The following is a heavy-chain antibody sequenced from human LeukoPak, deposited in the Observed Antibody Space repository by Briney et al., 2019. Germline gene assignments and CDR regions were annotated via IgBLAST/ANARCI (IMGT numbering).Heavy chain of an antibody. Sequence: GGSLRLSCAASGFTFSSYAMSWVREAPGKGLEWVSYISSSGSTIYYADSVKGRFTISRDNAKNSLYLQMNSLRAEDTAVYYCAELGITMIGGVWGKGTTVTISS. CDR1: GFTFSSYA. CDR2: ISSSGSTI. D-gene: IGHD3-10*02. CDR3: AELGITMIGGV. V-gene: IGHV3-48*03. J-gene: IGHJ6*04.